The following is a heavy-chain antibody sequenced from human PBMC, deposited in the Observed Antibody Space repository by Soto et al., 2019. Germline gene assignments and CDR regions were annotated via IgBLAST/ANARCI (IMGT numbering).Heavy chain of an antibody. CDR2: IWYDGNNK. V-gene: IGHV3-33*01. CDR1: GFTFSSYG. CDR3: SRAPIAVAGYYYYYGMDV. Sequence: QVQLVESGGGVVQPERSLRLSCAASGFTFSSYGMHWVRQAPGKGLEWVAVIWYDGNNKYYADSVKGRFTISRDNSKNTLYLQMNSLRAEDTAVYYCSRAPIAVAGYYYYYGMDVWGQGTTVTVSS. J-gene: IGHJ6*02. D-gene: IGHD6-13*01.